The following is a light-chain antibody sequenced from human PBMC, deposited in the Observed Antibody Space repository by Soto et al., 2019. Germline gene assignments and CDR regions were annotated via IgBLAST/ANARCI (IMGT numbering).Light chain of an antibody. CDR2: GNG. J-gene: IGLJ1*01. Sequence: QSVLTQPPSVSGAQGQRVTISCSGTSSSIGAGYEVHWYHQLPGTAPKLVVSGNGNRPSGVPDRLSASKSGTSASLAITGLQAEDEAEYFCAGWDGSLKGFGFGTGTKLTVL. CDR1: SSSIGAGYE. CDR3: AGWDGSLKGFG. V-gene: IGLV1-40*01.